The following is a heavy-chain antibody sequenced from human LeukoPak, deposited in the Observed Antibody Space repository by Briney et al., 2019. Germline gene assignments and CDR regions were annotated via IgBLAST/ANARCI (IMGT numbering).Heavy chain of an antibody. Sequence: GASVKVSCKAIGYTFTTYGIAWVRQAPGQGLEWMGWISTYKGTTNYTQKFQGRVAMTTDTSTSTAYMELRRLRSDDTAVYYCARYSSSWYHYMDVWGKGTTVTVSS. CDR3: ARYSSSWYHYMDV. D-gene: IGHD6-13*01. CDR2: ISTYKGTT. V-gene: IGHV1-18*04. J-gene: IGHJ6*03. CDR1: GYTFTTYG.